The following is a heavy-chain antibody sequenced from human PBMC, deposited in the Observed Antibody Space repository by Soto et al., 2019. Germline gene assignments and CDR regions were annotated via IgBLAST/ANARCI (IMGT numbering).Heavy chain of an antibody. CDR2: INQDGSEK. D-gene: IGHD3-22*01. V-gene: IGHV3-7*01. CDR1: GFTFSSYW. J-gene: IGHJ6*02. Sequence: EVRLVESGGGLVQPGGSLTLSCAASGFTFSSYWMTWVRQAPGTGLEWVANINQDGSEKYYMDSMKGRFTISRDNAKNSLLPQLNSLRAEDTAVYYCARDRGRPDLRDTHYYDSSDLDYGMDVWGQGTTVTVSS. CDR3: ARDRGRPDLRDTHYYDSSDLDYGMDV.